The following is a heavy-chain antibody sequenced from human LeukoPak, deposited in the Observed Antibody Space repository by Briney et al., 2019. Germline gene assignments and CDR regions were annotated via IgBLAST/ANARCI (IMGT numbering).Heavy chain of an antibody. Sequence: DPVKVSCKASGYTFTSYDINWVRQATGQGLEWMGWMNPNSGNTGYAQKFQGRVTITRNTSISTAYMELSSLRSEDTAVYYCARGPVGGDFWSGYSAPYYFEYWGQGTLVTVSS. CDR1: GYTFTSYD. CDR2: MNPNSGNT. V-gene: IGHV1-8*03. J-gene: IGHJ4*02. CDR3: ARGPVGGDFWSGYSAPYYFEY. D-gene: IGHD3-3*01.